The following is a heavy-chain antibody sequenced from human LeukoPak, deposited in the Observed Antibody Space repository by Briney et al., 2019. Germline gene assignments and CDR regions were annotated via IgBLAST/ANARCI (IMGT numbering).Heavy chain of an antibody. CDR3: ARHYGYDSSGYYYPYYFDY. Sequence: SETLSLTCTVSGGSISSSSYYWGWIRQPPGKGLELIGSIYYSGSTYYNPSLKSRVTISVDTSKNQFSLKLSSVTAADTAVYYCARHYGYDSSGYYYPYYFDYWGQGTLVTVSS. J-gene: IGHJ4*02. D-gene: IGHD3-22*01. V-gene: IGHV4-39*01. CDR2: IYYSGST. CDR1: GGSISSSSYY.